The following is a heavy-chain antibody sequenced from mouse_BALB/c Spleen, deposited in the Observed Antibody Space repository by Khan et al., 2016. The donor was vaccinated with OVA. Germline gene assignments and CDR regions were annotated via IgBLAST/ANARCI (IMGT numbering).Heavy chain of an antibody. CDR1: GFNIKDYY. CDR2: IDPENGNT. Sequence: VQLQQSGAELVRPGALVKLSCKASGFNIKDYYMYWVKQRPEEGLEWIGWIDPENGNTIYDPKFQGKARITADTPSNTAYLQLSSLTSEDTAVYYCVRRAYGNYWFAYWGQGTLVTVSA. D-gene: IGHD2-1*01. CDR3: VRRAYGNYWFAY. J-gene: IGHJ3*01. V-gene: IGHV14-1*02.